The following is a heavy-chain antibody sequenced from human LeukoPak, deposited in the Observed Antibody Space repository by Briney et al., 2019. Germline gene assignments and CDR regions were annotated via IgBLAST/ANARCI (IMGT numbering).Heavy chain of an antibody. D-gene: IGHD6-19*01. CDR1: GFTFSSYA. V-gene: IGHV3-64*01. Sequence: GGSLRLACAASGFTFSSYAMHWVRQAPGKGLEYVSAISSNGGSTYYANSVKGRFTISRDNSKNTLYLQMGSLRAEDMAVYYCARGVRERWLVYYYYYYMDVWGKGTTVTISS. J-gene: IGHJ6*03. CDR3: ARGVRERWLVYYYYYYMDV. CDR2: ISSNGGST.